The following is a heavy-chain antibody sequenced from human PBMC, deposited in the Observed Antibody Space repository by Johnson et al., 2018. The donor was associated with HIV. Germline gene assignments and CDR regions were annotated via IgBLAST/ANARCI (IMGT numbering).Heavy chain of an antibody. CDR3: ARAGIVFDI. CDR2: IKSDGTST. Sequence: VQLVESGGGLVQPGRSLRLSCAASRFSFDDYAMHWVRQAPGKGLVWVSRIKSDGTSTNYEDSVKGRFTISRDNAKDTLYLQLNSLTAEDTAVYYCARAGIVFDIWGQGTMVTVSS. D-gene: IGHD2-15*01. CDR1: RFSFDDYA. V-gene: IGHV3-74*02. J-gene: IGHJ3*02.